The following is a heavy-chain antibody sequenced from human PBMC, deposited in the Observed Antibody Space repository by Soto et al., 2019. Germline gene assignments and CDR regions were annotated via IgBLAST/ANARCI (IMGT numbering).Heavy chain of an antibody. CDR2: ISGSGVST. CDR3: AKDRITMVRGGIDY. V-gene: IGHV3-23*01. D-gene: IGHD3-10*01. Sequence: EVQLLESGGGLVQPGGSLRLSCAASGFTFSSYAMSWVRQAPGKGLEWVSAISGSGVSTYYADSVKGRFTISGDNSKNTQYLEMNSLRAEDTAVYYYAKDRITMVRGGIDYWGQGTLVTVSS. J-gene: IGHJ4*02. CDR1: GFTFSSYA.